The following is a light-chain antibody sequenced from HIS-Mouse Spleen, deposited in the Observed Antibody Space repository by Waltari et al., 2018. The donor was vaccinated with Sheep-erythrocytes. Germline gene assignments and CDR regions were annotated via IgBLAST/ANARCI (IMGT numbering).Light chain of an antibody. V-gene: IGKV4-1*01. Sequence: DIVMTQSPDSLAVSLGERATINCKSSQSVLYSSNNKNYLAWYQHKPGQPPKRLIYWASTRESGVPDRFSGSGSGTDVTLTISSLQAEDVAGYYCQQYYSTPLTFGGGTK. J-gene: IGKJ4*01. CDR2: WAS. CDR1: QSVLYSSNNKNY. CDR3: QQYYSTPLT.